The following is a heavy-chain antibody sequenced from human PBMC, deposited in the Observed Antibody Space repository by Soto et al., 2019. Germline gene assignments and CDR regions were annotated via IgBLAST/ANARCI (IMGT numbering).Heavy chain of an antibody. D-gene: IGHD4-17*01. CDR3: ARPDYGDYDFDY. J-gene: IGHJ4*02. Sequence: QVQLVQSGAEEKKPGASVKVSCKASGYTFTSYAMHWVRQAPGQRLEWMGWINAGNGNTKYSQKFQGRVTIPRDTSASTAYMELSSLRSEDTAVYYCARPDYGDYDFDYWGQGTLVTVSS. CDR1: GYTFTSYA. CDR2: INAGNGNT. V-gene: IGHV1-3*05.